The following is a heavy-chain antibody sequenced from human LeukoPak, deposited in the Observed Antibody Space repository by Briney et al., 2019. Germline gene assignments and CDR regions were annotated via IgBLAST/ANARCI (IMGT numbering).Heavy chain of an antibody. CDR3: ARDLGYSRRYYDFSD. V-gene: IGHV1-2*02. CDR1: GYTFTGYY. D-gene: IGHD3-3*01. Sequence: ASVKVFCKASGYTFTGYYMHWVRQAPGQGLEWMGWINPNSGGTNYAQKCQGRVTMTRDTSITTAYMELSRLTSDDTAVYYCARDLGYSRRYYDFSDWGQGTLVTVSS. J-gene: IGHJ4*02. CDR2: INPNSGGT.